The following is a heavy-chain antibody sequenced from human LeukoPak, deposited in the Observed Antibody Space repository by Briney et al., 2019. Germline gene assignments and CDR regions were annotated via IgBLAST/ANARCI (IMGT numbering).Heavy chain of an antibody. CDR2: IIPIFGTA. Sequence: ASVKVSCKASGGTFSSYAISWVRQAPGQGLEWMGGIIPIFGTANYAQKFQGRVTITADESTSTAYMELSSLRSEDTAVYCCAREGPLVILTGEGYYFDYWGQGTLVTVSS. J-gene: IGHJ4*02. D-gene: IGHD3-9*01. CDR3: AREGPLVILTGEGYYFDY. V-gene: IGHV1-69*01. CDR1: GGTFSSYA.